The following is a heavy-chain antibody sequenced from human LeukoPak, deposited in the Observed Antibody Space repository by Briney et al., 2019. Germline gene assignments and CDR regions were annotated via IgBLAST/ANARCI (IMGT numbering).Heavy chain of an antibody. CDR1: GFTFSSYA. J-gene: IGHJ4*02. D-gene: IGHD4-17*01. CDR3: AKGHSDYGTGFDL. V-gene: IGHV3-23*01. Sequence: GGSLRLSCAASGFTFSSYAMSWVRQAPGKGLEWGSIISVSGGNTYNVDSVKGRFSISRDNSKNTLYLQMNSLRAEDTAVYYCAKGHSDYGTGFDLWGRGTLVTVSS. CDR2: ISVSGGNT.